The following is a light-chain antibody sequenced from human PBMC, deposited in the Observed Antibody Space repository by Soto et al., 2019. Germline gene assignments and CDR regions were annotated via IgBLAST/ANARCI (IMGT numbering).Light chain of an antibody. CDR2: GNN. V-gene: IGLV1-40*01. CDR1: SSNIGSGYD. Sequence: QSVLTQPPSVSGAPRQRVTISCTGSSSNIGSGYDVHWYQRLPGAAPKLLIYGNNDRPSGVPARFSHSKSGTSASLAITGLQAEDEADYYCQSYDSSLSGVVFGGGTKLTVL. J-gene: IGLJ2*01. CDR3: QSYDSSLSGVV.